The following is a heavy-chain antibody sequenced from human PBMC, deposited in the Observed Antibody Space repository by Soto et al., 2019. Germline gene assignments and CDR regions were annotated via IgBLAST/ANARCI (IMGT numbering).Heavy chain of an antibody. CDR2: ISGSGGST. Sequence: EVQLLESGGGLVQPGGSLRLSCAASGFTFSSYAMSWVRQAPGKGLEWVSAISGSGGSTYYADSVKGRFTISRDNSKNTLYLQMNSLRAEDKVVYYCAKDPVLLWFGELLSNNWFDPWGQGTLVTVSS. V-gene: IGHV3-23*01. CDR1: GFTFSSYA. CDR3: AKDPVLLWFGELLSNNWFDP. D-gene: IGHD3-10*01. J-gene: IGHJ5*02.